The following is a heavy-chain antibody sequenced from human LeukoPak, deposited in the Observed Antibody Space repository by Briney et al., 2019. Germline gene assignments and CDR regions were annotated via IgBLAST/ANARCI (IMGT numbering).Heavy chain of an antibody. Sequence: GGSLRLSCAASEFSVGSNYMTWVRQAPGKGLEWVSLIYSGGSTYYADSVKGRFTISRDNSKSSLFLQLNSLRAEDTAVYYCAREAMQYFYYMDVWGKGTTVTVSS. CDR3: AREAMQYFYYMDV. V-gene: IGHV3-66*01. CDR2: IYSGGST. CDR1: EFSVGSNY. J-gene: IGHJ6*03.